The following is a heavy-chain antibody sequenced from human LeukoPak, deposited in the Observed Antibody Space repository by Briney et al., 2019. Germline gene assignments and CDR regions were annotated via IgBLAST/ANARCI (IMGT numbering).Heavy chain of an antibody. Sequence: PKASVKVSCKASGGTFSSYAISWVRQAPGQGLEWMGRIIPILGIANYAQKIQGRVTITADKSTSTAYMELSSLRSEDTAVYYCARGRIVVVPAPSYYYGMDVWGQGTTVTVSS. J-gene: IGHJ6*02. V-gene: IGHV1-69*04. CDR2: IIPILGIA. CDR3: ARGRIVVVPAPSYYYGMDV. D-gene: IGHD2-2*01. CDR1: GGTFSSYA.